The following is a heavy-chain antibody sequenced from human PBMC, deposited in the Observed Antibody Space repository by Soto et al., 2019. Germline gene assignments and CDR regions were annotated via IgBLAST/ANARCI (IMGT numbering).Heavy chain of an antibody. V-gene: IGHV3-23*01. J-gene: IGHJ4*02. CDR3: ARRSSSWYFDY. Sequence: EVQLLESGGGLVQPGGSLRLSCAASGFTFSNYAMNWVRQAPGKGLEWVSAIGGSGDSTYYADSVKGRFTISRDNSKNTLYLQMNSLRAEDTAVYYCARRSSSWYFDYWGQGTLVTVSS. CDR2: IGGSGDST. CDR1: GFTFSNYA. D-gene: IGHD6-13*01.